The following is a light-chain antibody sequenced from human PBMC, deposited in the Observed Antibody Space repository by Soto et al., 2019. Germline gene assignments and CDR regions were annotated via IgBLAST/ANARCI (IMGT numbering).Light chain of an antibody. CDR1: SSDVGGYNY. J-gene: IGLJ2*01. CDR3: SSYTSSSIVV. CDR2: EVR. Sequence: QSALTQPASVSGSPGQSITISCAGTSSDVGGYNYVSWYQQYPGKAPKLMIYEVRNRPSGVSNRFSGSKSGNTASLTISGLQAEDEADYYCSSYTSSSIVVFGGGTKVTVL. V-gene: IGLV2-14*01.